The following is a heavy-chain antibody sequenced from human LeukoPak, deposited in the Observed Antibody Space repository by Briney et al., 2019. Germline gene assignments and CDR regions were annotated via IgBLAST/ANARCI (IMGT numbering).Heavy chain of an antibody. CDR1: GGTFSSYA. J-gene: IGHJ5*02. V-gene: IGHV1-69*01. Sequence: SLKLSCTASGGTFSSYAISWVSQAPGHGLEWMGGIIPIFGTAKYEQKFQGRVTITADESTSTAYMKLSSLRSEDTAVYYCARSMGYSYGYDWFDPWGQGTLVTVSS. D-gene: IGHD5-18*01. CDR2: IIPIFGTA. CDR3: ARSMGYSYGYDWFDP.